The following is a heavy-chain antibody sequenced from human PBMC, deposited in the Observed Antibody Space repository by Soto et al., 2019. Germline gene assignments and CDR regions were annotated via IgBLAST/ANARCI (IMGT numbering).Heavy chain of an antibody. CDR3: ARLAPEVVVVGAANRFDP. V-gene: IGHV4-39*01. Sequence: SETLSLTCTVSGGSISSSSYYWGWIRQPPGKGLEWIGSIYYSGSTYYNPSLKSRVTISVDTSKNQFSLKLSSVTAADTAVYYCARLAPEVVVVGAANRFDPWGQGTLVTVSS. J-gene: IGHJ5*02. CDR2: IYYSGST. D-gene: IGHD2-15*01. CDR1: GGSISSSSYY.